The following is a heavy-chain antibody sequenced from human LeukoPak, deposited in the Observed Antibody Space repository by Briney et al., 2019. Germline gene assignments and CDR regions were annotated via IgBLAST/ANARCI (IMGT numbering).Heavy chain of an antibody. D-gene: IGHD3-9*01. Sequence: SETLSLTCTVSGGSISSSSYYWGWIRQPPGKGLEWIGTIYYSGSTYYNPSLKSRVTISVDTSKNQFSLKLTSVTAADTAVYYCVKHRYFDRLSPLDYWGQGTLVTVSS. CDR3: VKHRYFDRLSPLDY. CDR2: IYYSGST. J-gene: IGHJ4*02. V-gene: IGHV4-39*01. CDR1: GGSISSSSYY.